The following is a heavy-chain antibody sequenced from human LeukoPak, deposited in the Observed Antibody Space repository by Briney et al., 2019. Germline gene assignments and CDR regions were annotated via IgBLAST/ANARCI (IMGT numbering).Heavy chain of an antibody. Sequence: GGSLRLSCAASGFTVSSNYMSWVRQAPGKGLEWVSSISSSSSYIYYADSVKGRFTISRDYAKNLLYLQMNSLRIEDTAVYYCARDHGIPGSGSYRFDYWGHGTLVTVSS. J-gene: IGHJ4*01. CDR2: ISSSSSYI. D-gene: IGHD3-10*01. CDR1: GFTVSSNY. CDR3: ARDHGIPGSGSYRFDY. V-gene: IGHV3-21*06.